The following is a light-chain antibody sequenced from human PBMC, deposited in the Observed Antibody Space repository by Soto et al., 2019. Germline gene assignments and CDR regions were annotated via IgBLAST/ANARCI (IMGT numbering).Light chain of an antibody. CDR2: TTS. CDR1: QGINNW. CDR3: QQANSFPLT. Sequence: DIQMTQSPSSVSASVGDRVTITCRASQGINNWLAWYQQKPGEPPKLLVYTTSNLQSGVPSRFSGSGSGTDFTLTISSLQPEDFAPYYCQQANSFPLTFGGGTKVEIK. J-gene: IGKJ4*01. V-gene: IGKV1D-12*01.